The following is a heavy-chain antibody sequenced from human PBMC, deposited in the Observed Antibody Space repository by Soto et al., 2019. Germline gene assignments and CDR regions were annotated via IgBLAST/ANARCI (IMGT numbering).Heavy chain of an antibody. V-gene: IGHV3-30*18. J-gene: IGHJ4*02. D-gene: IGHD1-26*01. Sequence: GESLKISCAASGFTFSSYGMHWVRQAPGKGLEWVAVISYDGSNKYYADSVKGRFTISRDNSKNTLYLQMNSLRAEDTAVYYCAKDLESSGSSYYFDYWGQGTLVTVSS. CDR1: GFTFSSYG. CDR2: ISYDGSNK. CDR3: AKDLESSGSSYYFDY.